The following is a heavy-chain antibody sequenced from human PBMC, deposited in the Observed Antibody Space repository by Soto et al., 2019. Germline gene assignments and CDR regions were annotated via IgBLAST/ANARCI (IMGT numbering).Heavy chain of an antibody. CDR2: IFDSGTT. CDR3: ARRYRRSLDF. J-gene: IGHJ4*02. D-gene: IGHD6-13*01. V-gene: IGHV4-30-4*01. CDR1: GGSITSDYSC. Sequence: PSETLSLTCTVSGGSITSDYSCWSWIRQPPGEGLEWIGHIFDSGTTYTNPSLRSQVAISLDTSKNHFSLTLSSVTAADTAVYYCARRYRRSLDFWGQGTLVTVSS.